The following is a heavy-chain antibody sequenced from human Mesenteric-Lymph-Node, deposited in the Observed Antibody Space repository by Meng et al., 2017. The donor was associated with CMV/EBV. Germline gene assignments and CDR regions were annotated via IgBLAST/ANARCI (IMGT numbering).Heavy chain of an antibody. CDR3: ARFMIPYYYFDY. J-gene: IGHJ4*02. V-gene: IGHV1-3*04. CDR1: GYTLSNFA. Sequence: CKASGYTLSNFAVHWVRQAPGQRLEWMGWINTDNGKTRYSQNFQGRVTFTSDTSAGTAYMEVSSLRSEDTAVYYCARFMIPYYYFDYWGQGTLVTVSS. D-gene: IGHD3-10*01. CDR2: INTDNGKT.